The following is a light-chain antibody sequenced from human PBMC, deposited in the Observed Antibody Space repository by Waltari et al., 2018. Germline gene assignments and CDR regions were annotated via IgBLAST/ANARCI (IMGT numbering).Light chain of an antibody. CDR1: KLGDKY. Sequence: SYELTQPASVSVSPGQTATITCSGDKLGDKYACWYRQKPGQSPGVVIYQDSKRPSGIPGRISGSNSGNTATLTISGTQAMDEADYYCQAWDTTTVVFGGGTKLTVL. J-gene: IGLJ2*01. CDR2: QDS. CDR3: QAWDTTTVV. V-gene: IGLV3-1*01.